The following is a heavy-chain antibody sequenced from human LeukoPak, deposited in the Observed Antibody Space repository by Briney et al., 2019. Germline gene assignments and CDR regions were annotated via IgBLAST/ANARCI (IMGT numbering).Heavy chain of an antibody. J-gene: IGHJ4*02. D-gene: IGHD3-22*01. CDR3: ARHGESSGYYLLDY. Sequence: PSETLSLTCTVSGGSISRYYWSWIRQPPGKGLEWMGYIYYSGSTNYNPSLESRVTISVDTSKNQFSLKLSSVTAADTAVYYCARHGESSGYYLLDYWGQGTLVTVSS. V-gene: IGHV4-59*08. CDR2: IYYSGST. CDR1: GGSISRYY.